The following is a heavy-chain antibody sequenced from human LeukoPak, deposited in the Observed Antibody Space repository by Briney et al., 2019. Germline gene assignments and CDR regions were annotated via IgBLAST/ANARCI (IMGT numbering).Heavy chain of an antibody. Sequence: SQTLSLTCTVSGDSLNGGDSYWGWVRQPRGKGLGSFGYLYYSGRPYCNSSLKSRVTKSVDTSKNQFSLKLSSVTAADTAVYYCARENVGGYYDILTGYTNWFDPWGQGTLVTVSS. V-gene: IGHV4-30-4*01. D-gene: IGHD3-9*01. CDR2: LYYSGRP. CDR3: ARENVGGYYDILTGYTNWFDP. J-gene: IGHJ5*02. CDR1: GDSLNGGDSY.